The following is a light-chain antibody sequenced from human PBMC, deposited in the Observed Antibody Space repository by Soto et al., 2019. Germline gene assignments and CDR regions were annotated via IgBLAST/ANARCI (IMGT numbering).Light chain of an antibody. CDR1: SSDVGAYDY. CDR2: DVT. CDR3: SSYRSGSTPYV. V-gene: IGLV2-14*03. J-gene: IGLJ1*01. Sequence: QSALTHPASVSWSPGEAIGICRTGTSSDVGAYDYVSWYQQYPGKAPKLMIYDVTDRPSGVSDRFFGSKSGNTASLTISGLQAEDEADYYCSSYRSGSTPYVFGPGTKVTVL.